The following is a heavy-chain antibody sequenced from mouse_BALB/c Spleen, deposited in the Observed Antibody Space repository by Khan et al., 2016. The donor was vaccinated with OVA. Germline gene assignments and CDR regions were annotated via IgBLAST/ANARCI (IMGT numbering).Heavy chain of an antibody. V-gene: IGHV5-6*01. Sequence: EVQLVESGGDLVEPGGSLKLSCAASGFTFSTYGMSWVRQTPDKRLEWVATISTGGHYTYYPDSVRGRFPISRDNAKNTLYLHIPSLKSEDTAMFYCARLAYYYDSEGFAYWGQGTLVTVSA. D-gene: IGHD1-1*01. CDR2: ISTGGHYT. J-gene: IGHJ3*01. CDR1: GFTFSTYG. CDR3: ARLAYYYDSEGFAY.